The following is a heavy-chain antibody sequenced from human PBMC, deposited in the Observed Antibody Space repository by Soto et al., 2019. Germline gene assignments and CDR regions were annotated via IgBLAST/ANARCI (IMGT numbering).Heavy chain of an antibody. CDR1: GGSIRSGDYY. CDR3: ASGYSSGSTLGYYFDY. Sequence: QVQLQESGPGLVKPSQTLSLTCTVSGGSIRSGDYYWSWIRQPPGKGLEWIGYIYYIGITYYNPSLKSRFTISVDTSKNQFSLKLSSVTAADTAVYYCASGYSSGSTLGYYFDYWGQGTLVTLSS. V-gene: IGHV4-30-4*01. D-gene: IGHD6-19*01. CDR2: IYYIGIT. J-gene: IGHJ4*02.